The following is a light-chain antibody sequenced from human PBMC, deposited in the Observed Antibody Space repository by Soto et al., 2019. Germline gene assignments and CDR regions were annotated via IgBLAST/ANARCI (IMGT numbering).Light chain of an antibody. V-gene: IGKV1-17*01. CDR1: DNIAKY. J-gene: IGKJ5*01. CDR2: AAS. CDR3: QKLNTYPLN. Sequence: DIQTTQAPSSLSAFVVDRVTITCRTSDNIAKYLNWYQQKPGQVPKLLIVAASRLQSGAPSRFSGSGSGTEFTFTVNSLQPEDFATYYCQKLNTYPLNFGQGTRLEIK.